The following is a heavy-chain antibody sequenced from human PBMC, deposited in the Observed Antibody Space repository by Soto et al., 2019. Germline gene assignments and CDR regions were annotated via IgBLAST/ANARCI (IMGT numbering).Heavy chain of an antibody. CDR1: GGSISSGGYY. CDR2: IYYSGST. V-gene: IGHV4-31*03. Sequence: QVQLQESGPGLVKPSQTLSLTCTVSGGSISSGGYYWSWIRQHPGKGLEWIGYIYYSGSTYYNPSLKSRLTISVDTSKNQFSLKLSSVTAADTAVYYCARDCGGGSCYYYGMDVWGQGTTVTVSS. J-gene: IGHJ6*02. D-gene: IGHD2-15*01. CDR3: ARDCGGGSCYYYGMDV.